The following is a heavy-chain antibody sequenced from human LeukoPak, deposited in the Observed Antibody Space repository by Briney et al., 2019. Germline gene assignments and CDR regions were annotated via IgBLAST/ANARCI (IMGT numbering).Heavy chain of an antibody. J-gene: IGHJ4*02. V-gene: IGHV1-2*06. CDR2: INPNSGGT. D-gene: IGHD3-22*01. Sequence: ASVRVSCKASGYIFTAYYMHWVRQAPGQGLEWMGRINPNSGGTNYAQKFQGRVTMTRDTSISTAYMELSRLRSDDTAVYYCASQYYYDSSGYYYPYWGQGTLVTVSS. CDR3: ASQYYYDSSGYYYPY. CDR1: GYIFTAYY.